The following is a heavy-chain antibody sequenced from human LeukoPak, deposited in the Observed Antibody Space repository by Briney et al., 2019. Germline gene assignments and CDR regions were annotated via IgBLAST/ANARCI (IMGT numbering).Heavy chain of an antibody. CDR1: GFTFTSSA. CDR2: IVVGSGNT. V-gene: IGHV1-58*02. D-gene: IGHD6-19*01. Sequence: SVKVSCKAFGFTFTSSAMQWVRQARGQRLEWIGWIVVGSGNTNYAQKFQERVTITRDMSTSTAYMELSSLRSEDTAVYYCAASIAVAGTLDYWGQGTLVTVSS. J-gene: IGHJ4*02. CDR3: AASIAVAGTLDY.